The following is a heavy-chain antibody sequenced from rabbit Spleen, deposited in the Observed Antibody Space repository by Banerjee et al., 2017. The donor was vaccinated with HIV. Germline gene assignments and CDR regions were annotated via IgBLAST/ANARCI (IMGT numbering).Heavy chain of an antibody. Sequence: QEQLVESGGGLVQPGGSLTLSCKASGFDFSSSYWINWVRQAPGKGPEWIASIAGGSSTNTYYASWAKGRFTISKTSSTTVTLQMTSLTAADTATYFCGRDAGSMTYYAMDLWGQGTLVTVS. V-gene: IGHV1S45*01. CDR1: GFDFSSSYW. CDR3: GRDAGSMTYYAMDL. D-gene: IGHD4-2*01. CDR2: IAGGSSTNT. J-gene: IGHJ6*01.